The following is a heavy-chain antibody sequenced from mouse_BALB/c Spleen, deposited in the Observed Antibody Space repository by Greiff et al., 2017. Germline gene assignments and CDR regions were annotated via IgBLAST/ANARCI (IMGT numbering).Heavy chain of an antibody. CDR1: GYAFTNYL. J-gene: IGHJ3*01. V-gene: IGHV1-54*01. CDR3: AVKAWFAY. CDR2: INPGSGGT. Sequence: VQLQQSGAELVRPGTSVKVSCKASGYAFTNYLIEWVKQRPGQGLEWIGVINPGSGGTNYNEKFKGKATLTADKSSSTAYMQLSSLTSADSAVYFCAVKAWFAYWGQGTLVTVSA.